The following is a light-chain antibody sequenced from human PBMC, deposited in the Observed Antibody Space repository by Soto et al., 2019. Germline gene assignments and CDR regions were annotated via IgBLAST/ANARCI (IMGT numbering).Light chain of an antibody. Sequence: EFVLMQCPGTLSLSPGERATLSCRASQTVRSNYLAWYQQKPGQAPRLLIYDASSRATGIPDRFSGSGSGTDFTLTISRLEPEDFAVYYCQQYGSSLWTFGQGTKVDI. CDR3: QQYGSSLWT. CDR2: DAS. CDR1: QTVRSNY. J-gene: IGKJ1*01. V-gene: IGKV3-20*01.